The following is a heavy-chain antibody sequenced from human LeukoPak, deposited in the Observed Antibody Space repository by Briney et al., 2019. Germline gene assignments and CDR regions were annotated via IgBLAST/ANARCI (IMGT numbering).Heavy chain of an antibody. V-gene: IGHV3-23*01. Sequence: GGSLRLSCAASGFTFSNYAMIWVRQAPGKGLEWLSSISGSGTYSYYADSVKGRFTISRDNSRNTLFLQMDSLRGDDTAVYYCARRSGFNSGWTDYWGLGALVTVS. D-gene: IGHD6-19*01. CDR1: GFTFSNYA. CDR2: ISGSGTYS. J-gene: IGHJ4*02. CDR3: ARRSGFNSGWTDY.